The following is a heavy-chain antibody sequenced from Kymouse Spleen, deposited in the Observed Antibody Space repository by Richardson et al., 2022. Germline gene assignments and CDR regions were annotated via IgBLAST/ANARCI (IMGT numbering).Heavy chain of an antibody. CDR2: IYPGDSDT. J-gene: IGHJ5*02. V-gene: IGHV5-51*01. CDR3: ARRGDILTGYHYPNWFDP. D-gene: IGHD3-9*01. Sequence: EVQLVQSGAEVKKPGESLKISCKGSGYSFTSYWIGWVRQMPGKGLEWMGIIYPGDSDTRYSPSFQGQVTISADKSISTAYLQWSSLKASDTAMYYCARRGDILTGYHYPNWFDPWGQGTLVTVSS. CDR1: GYSFTSYW.